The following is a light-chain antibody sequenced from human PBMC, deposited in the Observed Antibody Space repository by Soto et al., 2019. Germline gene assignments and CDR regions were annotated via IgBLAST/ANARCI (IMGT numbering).Light chain of an antibody. V-gene: IGKV3-11*01. CDR3: QVRTNWSIA. J-gene: IGKJ5*01. Sequence: EFVLTQSPATLSLSPGERATLSCRASQSVSSYLAWYQQKPGQAPRLLIYDAYNRATGIPARFSGTGSGTDFTLTIKNLEPEDFAVYYCQVRTNWSIAFGRGTRLEIK. CDR1: QSVSSY. CDR2: DAY.